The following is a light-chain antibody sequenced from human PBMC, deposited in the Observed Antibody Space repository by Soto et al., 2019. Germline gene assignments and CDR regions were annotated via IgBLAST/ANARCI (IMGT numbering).Light chain of an antibody. CDR1: QSVSSN. V-gene: IGKV3-15*01. Sequence: EIVMTQSPATLSVSPGERATLSCRASQSVSSNLAWYQQNHGQAPRLLIYGASTRATGIPARFSGSGSGTEFTLTISSLQSEDFAVYYCQQYNNWWTFGQGTKVEIK. CDR3: QQYNNWWT. CDR2: GAS. J-gene: IGKJ1*01.